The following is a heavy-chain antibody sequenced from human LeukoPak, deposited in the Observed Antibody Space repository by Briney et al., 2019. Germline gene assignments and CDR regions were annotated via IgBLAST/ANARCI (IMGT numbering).Heavy chain of an antibody. CDR1: GGSISSYY. D-gene: IGHD1-1*01. J-gene: IGHJ4*02. Sequence: SETLSLTCNVSGGSISSYYWSWIRQPPGKGLEWIGYIYYSGSTSYNPSLKSRVTISVDTSKNQFFLDLTSVTAADTAVYYCARSFTDNFFFENWGQGTLVTVSS. V-gene: IGHV4-59*08. CDR3: ARSFTDNFFFEN. CDR2: IYYSGST.